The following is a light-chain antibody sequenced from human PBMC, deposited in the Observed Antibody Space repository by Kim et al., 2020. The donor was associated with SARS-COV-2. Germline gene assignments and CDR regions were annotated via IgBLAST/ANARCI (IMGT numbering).Light chain of an antibody. V-gene: IGKV3-15*01. CDR3: QHYSKWPFT. Sequence: GYPGERATLSCRASQSVNNKVAWYQQKPGQAPRLLIQDASTRATGISARFSGSGSGTDFTLTISSLQSEDFAVYYCQHYSKWPFTFGPGTKVDIK. CDR2: DAS. J-gene: IGKJ3*01. CDR1: QSVNNK.